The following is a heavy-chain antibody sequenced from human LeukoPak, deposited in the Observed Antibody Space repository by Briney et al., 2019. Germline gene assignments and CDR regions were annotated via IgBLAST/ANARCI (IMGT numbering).Heavy chain of an antibody. V-gene: IGHV1-69*04. CDR1: GGTFSSYA. CDR3: ARGLYYFDY. Sequence: SVKVSCKASGGTFSSYAISWVRQAPGQGLEWMGRIIPILGIANYAQKFQGRVTITRDTSASTAYMELSSLRSEDTAVYYCARGLYYFDYWGQGTLVTVSS. J-gene: IGHJ4*02. D-gene: IGHD3-10*01. CDR2: IIPILGIA.